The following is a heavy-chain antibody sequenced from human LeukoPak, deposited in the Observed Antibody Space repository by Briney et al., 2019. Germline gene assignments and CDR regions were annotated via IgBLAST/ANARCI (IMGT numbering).Heavy chain of an antibody. CDR1: GFTFSTYS. J-gene: IGHJ4*02. D-gene: IGHD6-19*01. CDR3: TRVLYSSGWYGDHY. CDR2: ISSSSTTI. V-gene: IGHV3-48*01. Sequence: GGSLRLSCAASGFTFSTYSMNWVRQAPGKGLEWVSYISSSSTTIYYADSVKGRFTISRDNAKNSLYLQMNSLRAEDTAVYYCTRVLYSSGWYGDHYWGQGTLVTVFS.